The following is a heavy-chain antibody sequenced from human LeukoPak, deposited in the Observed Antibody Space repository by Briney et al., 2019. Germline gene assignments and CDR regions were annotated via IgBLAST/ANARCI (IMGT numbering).Heavy chain of an antibody. D-gene: IGHD3-3*02. Sequence: GGSLRLSCAASGFTFSSYGMHWVRQAPGKGLEWVAVISYDGSNKYYADSVKGRFTISRDNSKNTVYLQMNSLRGEDTAVYCCARVFSTYYFDYWGQGTLVTVSS. CDR3: ARVFSTYYFDY. V-gene: IGHV3-30*03. CDR2: ISYDGSNK. J-gene: IGHJ4*02. CDR1: GFTFSSYG.